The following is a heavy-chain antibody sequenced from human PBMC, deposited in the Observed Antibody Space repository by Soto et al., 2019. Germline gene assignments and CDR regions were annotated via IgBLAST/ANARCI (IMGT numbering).Heavy chain of an antibody. V-gene: IGHV3-30-3*01. D-gene: IGHD4-17*01. CDR3: ARDYGDYTFVFDY. Sequence: QVQLVESGGGVVQPGRSLRLSCAASGFTFSSYAMHWVRQAPGKGLEWVAVISYDGSNKYYADSVKGRFTISRDNSKNTLYLQMISVRAEDTAVYYCARDYGDYTFVFDYWGQGTLVTVSS. CDR1: GFTFSSYA. J-gene: IGHJ4*02. CDR2: ISYDGSNK.